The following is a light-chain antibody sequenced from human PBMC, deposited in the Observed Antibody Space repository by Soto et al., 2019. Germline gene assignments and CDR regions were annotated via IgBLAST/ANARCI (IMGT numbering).Light chain of an antibody. Sequence: TQSPLSLPVTPGEPASISCRSSQSLLHSNGYNYLNWYQQKPGKAPKLLIYAASSLQSGVPSRFSGSGSGTDFTLTISSLQPEDFATYYCQKSYSTPPWTFGQGTKVDIK. CDR3: QKSYSTPPWT. CDR2: AAS. J-gene: IGKJ1*01. CDR1: QSLLHSNGYNY. V-gene: IGKV1-39*01.